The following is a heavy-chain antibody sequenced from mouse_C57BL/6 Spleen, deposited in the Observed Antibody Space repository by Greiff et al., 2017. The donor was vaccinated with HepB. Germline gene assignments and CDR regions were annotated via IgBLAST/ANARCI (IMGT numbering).Heavy chain of an antibody. Sequence: QVQLQQPGAELVKPGASVKLSCKASGYTFTSYWMHWVKQRPGRGLEWIGRIDPSSGGTKYNEKFKSKATLTVDKPSSTAYMQLSSLTSEDSAVYYCASSNYDGSSLDYWGQGTTLTVSS. J-gene: IGHJ2*01. D-gene: IGHD1-1*01. CDR3: ASSNYDGSSLDY. CDR1: GYTFTSYW. CDR2: IDPSSGGT. V-gene: IGHV1-72*01.